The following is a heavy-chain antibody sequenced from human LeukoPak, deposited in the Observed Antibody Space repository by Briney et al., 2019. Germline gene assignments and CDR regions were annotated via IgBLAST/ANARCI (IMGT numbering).Heavy chain of an antibody. J-gene: IGHJ4*02. Sequence: PGGSLRLSCAASGFTFSSYEMNWIRQPPGKGLEWIGTIYYTGSTYYNPSLKSRVTISMDTSKNQFSLRLSSVTAADTAVYFCARASNYFDILYWGQGTLVTVSS. CDR2: IYYTGST. CDR1: GFTFSSYE. V-gene: IGHV4-39*01. D-gene: IGHD3-22*01. CDR3: ARASNYFDILY.